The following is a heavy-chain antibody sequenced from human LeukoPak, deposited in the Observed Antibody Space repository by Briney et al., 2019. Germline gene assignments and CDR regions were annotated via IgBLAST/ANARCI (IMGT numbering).Heavy chain of an antibody. Sequence: SETLSLTCAVSGYSLGKNYYWGWIRPPPGKGLELIGRIYGTTSTSYNPSLMNRFTISVDTSKNPFSLKLTSVTAADTAVYYCARYDSRGSASTRFDYWGQGILVTISS. D-gene: IGHD3-16*01. CDR1: GYSLGKNYY. J-gene: IGHJ4*02. CDR2: IYGTTST. V-gene: IGHV4-38-2*01. CDR3: ARYDSRGSASTRFDY.